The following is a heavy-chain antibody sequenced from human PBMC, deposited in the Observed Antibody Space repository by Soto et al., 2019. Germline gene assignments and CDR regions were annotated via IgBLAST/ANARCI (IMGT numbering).Heavy chain of an antibody. D-gene: IGHD6-19*01. J-gene: IGHJ5*02. CDR1: GGSISSGGYY. V-gene: IGHV4-31*03. CDR3: ARERAVAGGENWFDP. CDR2: TYYSGST. Sequence: QVQLQESGPGLVKPSQTLSLTCTVSGGSISSGGYYWSWIRQHPGKALEWIGYTYYSGSTSYNPSLKSRVTISVYTSKNQFSLKLSSVTAADTAVYYCARERAVAGGENWFDPWGQGTLVTVSS.